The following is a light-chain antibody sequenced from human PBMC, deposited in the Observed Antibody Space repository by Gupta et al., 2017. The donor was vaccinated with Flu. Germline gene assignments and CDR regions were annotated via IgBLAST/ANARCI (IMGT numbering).Light chain of an antibody. J-gene: IGKJ1*01. CDR1: QDVRIY. V-gene: IGKV1-33*01. Sequence: SPSSLSASEGDRVTIACQASQDVRIYLNWYQQKPGKAPKLLIYDASNLQKGVPSRFRGSGSGTEFTLTISSLQSEDIASYYCQQDHTLPTFGQGTRVDIK. CDR2: DAS. CDR3: QQDHTLPT.